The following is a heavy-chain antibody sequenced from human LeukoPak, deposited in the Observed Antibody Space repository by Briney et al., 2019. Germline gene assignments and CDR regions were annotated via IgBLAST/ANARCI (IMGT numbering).Heavy chain of an antibody. D-gene: IGHD3-22*01. Sequence: GGSLRLSCAASGFTFSSYWMSWVRQAPGKGLEWVANIKQDGSEKYYVDSVKGRFTISRDNAKNSLYLQMNSLRAEDTAVYYCARDSIGYYYDSSGYYDAFDIWGQGTMVTVSS. CDR3: ARDSIGYYYDSSGYYDAFDI. CDR1: GFTFSSYW. CDR2: IKQDGSEK. J-gene: IGHJ3*02. V-gene: IGHV3-7*01.